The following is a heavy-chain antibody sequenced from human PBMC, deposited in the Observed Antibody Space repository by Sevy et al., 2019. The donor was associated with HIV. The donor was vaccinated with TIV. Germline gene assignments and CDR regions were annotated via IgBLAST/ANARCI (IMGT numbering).Heavy chain of an antibody. D-gene: IGHD2-15*01. CDR2: IKSKTDGGTT. CDR3: TLEGLYCSGGSCYSEGFDT. CDR1: GFPFNNAW. Sequence: GGSLRLSCAAFGFPFNNAWMSWVRQAPGKGLEWVGRIKSKTDGGTTDYATPVKGRFTISRDDSKNTLYLQMNSLKTYDTAVYYCTLEGLYCSGGSCYSEGFDTWGQGTLVTVSS. J-gene: IGHJ4*02. V-gene: IGHV3-15*01.